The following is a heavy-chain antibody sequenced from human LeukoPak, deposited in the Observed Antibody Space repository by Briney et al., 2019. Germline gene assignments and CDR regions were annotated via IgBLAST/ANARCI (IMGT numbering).Heavy chain of an antibody. D-gene: IGHD1-26*01. J-gene: IGHJ4*02. V-gene: IGHV1-46*01. Sequence: GASVKVSCKASGYTFTSYYMHWVRQAPGQGLEWMGIINPSGGSTRYAQKFQDRVTMTMDMSRSTVYMELSSLRSEDTAVYYCAREGIVGATRSDYWGQGTMVTVSS. CDR3: AREGIVGATRSDY. CDR1: GYTFTSYY. CDR2: INPSGGST.